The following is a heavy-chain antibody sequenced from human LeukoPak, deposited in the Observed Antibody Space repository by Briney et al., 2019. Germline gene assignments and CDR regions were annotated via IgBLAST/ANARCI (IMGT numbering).Heavy chain of an antibody. D-gene: IGHD6-13*01. V-gene: IGHV1-18*01. Sequence: ASVKVSCKASGYTFTSYGICWVRQAPGQGLEWMGWISAYNGNTNYAQKLQGRVTMTTDTSTSTAYMELRSLRSDDTAVYYCARAKAPPYSSSWSFEGNYWGQGTLVTVSS. J-gene: IGHJ4*02. CDR3: ARAKAPPYSSSWSFEGNY. CDR2: ISAYNGNT. CDR1: GYTFTSYG.